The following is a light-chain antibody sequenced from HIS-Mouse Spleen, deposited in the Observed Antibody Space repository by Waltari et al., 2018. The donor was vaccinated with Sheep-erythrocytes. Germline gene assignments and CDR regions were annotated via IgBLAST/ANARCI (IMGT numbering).Light chain of an antibody. V-gene: IGKV3-11*01. J-gene: IGKJ2*01. Sequence: EIVLTQSPATLSLSPGERATLPCRASQSVSSYLAGYHQKPGQAPRPLIYDASNRATGSPARFSGSGSGTDFTLTISSLEPEEFAVYYCQQRSNWYTFGQGTKLEIK. CDR2: DAS. CDR1: QSVSSY. CDR3: QQRSNWYT.